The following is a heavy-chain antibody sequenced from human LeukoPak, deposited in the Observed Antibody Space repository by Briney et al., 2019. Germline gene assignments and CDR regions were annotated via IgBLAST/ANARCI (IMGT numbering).Heavy chain of an antibody. CDR1: GGTFSSYA. CDR2: IIPIFGTA. D-gene: IGHD1-26*01. J-gene: IGHJ3*02. CDR3: AREVPELNNAFDI. Sequence: ASVKVSCKASGGTFSSYAISWARQAPGQGLEWMGRIIPIFGTANYAQKLQGRVTITTDESTSTAYMELSSLRSEDTAVYYCAREVPELNNAFDIWGQGTMVTVSS. V-gene: IGHV1-69*05.